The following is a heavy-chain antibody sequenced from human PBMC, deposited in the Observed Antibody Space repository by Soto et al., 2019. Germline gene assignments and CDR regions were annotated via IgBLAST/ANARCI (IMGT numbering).Heavy chain of an antibody. V-gene: IGHV4-59*01. D-gene: IGHD3-16*01. CDR1: GGSISSYY. CDR3: AREGRMITSYGMDV. Sequence: QVQLQESGPGLVKPSETLSLTCTVSGGSISSYYWSWIRQPPGKGLEWIGYIYYSGSTNYNPSLKSRVTISGDTSKNQVSLKLSSVTAADTAVYYCAREGRMITSYGMDVWGQGTTVTVSS. CDR2: IYYSGST. J-gene: IGHJ6*02.